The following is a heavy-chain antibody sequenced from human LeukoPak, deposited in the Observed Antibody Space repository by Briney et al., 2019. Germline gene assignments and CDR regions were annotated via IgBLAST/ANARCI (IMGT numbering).Heavy chain of an antibody. CDR3: ARHATALITYYFDY. CDR2: ISYDGST. CDR1: GGSINSSSYY. J-gene: IGHJ4*02. Sequence: SETLSLTCTVSGGSINSSSYYWGWIRQPPGRQLEWLGSISYDGSTYYNPSLNSRLTISVDTSKNQFSLKLRSVTAADTAVYYCARHATALITYYFDYWGQGTLVTVSS. D-gene: IGHD1-14*01. V-gene: IGHV4-39*01.